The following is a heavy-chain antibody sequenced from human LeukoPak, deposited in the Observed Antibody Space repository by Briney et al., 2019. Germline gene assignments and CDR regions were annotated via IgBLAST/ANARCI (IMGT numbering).Heavy chain of an antibody. J-gene: IGHJ5*02. D-gene: IGHD2-15*01. V-gene: IGHV1-8*01. CDR2: MNPNSGNT. CDR3: ARDLGYCSGGSCYYGWFDP. CDR1: GYTFTSYD. Sequence: ASVKVSCKASGYTFTSYDINWVRQATGQGLEWMGWMNPNSGNTGYAQKFQGRVTMTRNTSISTAYMELSSLRSEDTAVYYCARDLGYCSGGSCYYGWFDPWGQGTLVTVSS.